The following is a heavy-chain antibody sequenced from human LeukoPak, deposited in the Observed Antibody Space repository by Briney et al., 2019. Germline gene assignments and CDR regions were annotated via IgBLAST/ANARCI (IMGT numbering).Heavy chain of an antibody. J-gene: IGHJ4*02. D-gene: IGHD3-22*01. CDR3: AREGYYYDSSGYYSLDY. V-gene: IGHV4-4*07. CDR2: IYTSGST. CDR1: GGSISSYY. Sequence: SETLSLICTVSGGSISSYYWSWIRQPAGKGLEWIGRIYTSGSTNYNPSLKSRVTMSVDTSKNQFSLKLSSVTAADTAVYYCAREGYYYDSSGYYSLDYWGQGTLVTVSS.